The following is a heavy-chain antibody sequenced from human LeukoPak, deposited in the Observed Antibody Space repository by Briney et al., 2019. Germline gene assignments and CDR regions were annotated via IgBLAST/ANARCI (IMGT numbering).Heavy chain of an antibody. Sequence: ASVTVSCKASGGTFSRYAISWVRQAPGEGLEWMGRILPILSIANYAQKFHGRVTLTADKSTSTAYMELSSLRSEDTAVYYCARDVDCGCDCYSFGNYWGQGTLVTVSS. CDR1: GGTFSRYA. J-gene: IGHJ4*02. V-gene: IGHV1-69*04. CDR2: ILPILSIA. D-gene: IGHD2-21*02. CDR3: ARDVDCGCDCYSFGNY.